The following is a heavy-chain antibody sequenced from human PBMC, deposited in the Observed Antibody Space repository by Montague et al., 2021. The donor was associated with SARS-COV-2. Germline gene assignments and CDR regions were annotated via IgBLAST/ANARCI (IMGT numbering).Heavy chain of an antibody. D-gene: IGHD4-17*01. CDR1: GFTFSSYA. CDR3: SKGEVPYDDGDSFDY. Sequence: SRRLSCAASGFTFSSYAMSWVRQAPGKGLEWVSAIRGSGGSTYYADSVKGRFTISRDNSKNTQYLQMHSLRAEDTAVYYCSKGEVPYDDGDSFDYWGQGTLVTVSS. J-gene: IGHJ4*02. CDR2: IRGSGGST. V-gene: IGHV3-23*01.